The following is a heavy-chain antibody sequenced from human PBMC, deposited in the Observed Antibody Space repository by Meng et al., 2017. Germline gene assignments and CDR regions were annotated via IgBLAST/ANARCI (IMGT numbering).Heavy chain of an antibody. D-gene: IGHD3-22*01. Sequence: HVPRVQTGAEVKKPGSSVKVSWKASGGTFSSYTISWVRQAPGQGLEWMGRIIPILGIANYAQKFQGRVTITADKSTSTAYMELSSLRSEDTAVYYCASRVAYYYDSSGYYKNWYFDLWGRGTLVTVSS. CDR2: IIPILGIA. J-gene: IGHJ2*01. V-gene: IGHV1-69*02. CDR1: GGTFSSYT. CDR3: ASRVAYYYDSSGYYKNWYFDL.